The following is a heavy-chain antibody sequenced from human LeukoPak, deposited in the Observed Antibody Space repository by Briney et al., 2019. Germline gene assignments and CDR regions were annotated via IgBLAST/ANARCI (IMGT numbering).Heavy chain of an antibody. V-gene: IGHV4-59*01. CDR1: GGSISSYY. D-gene: IGHD7-27*01. CDR2: IYYSGST. J-gene: IGHJ4*02. Sequence: SETLSLTCTVSGGSISSYYWSWIRQPPGKGLEWIGYIYYSGSTNYNPSLKSRVTISVDTSKNQFSLKLSSVTAADTAVYYCARGGGLGTWRGWFDYWGQGTLVTVSS. CDR3: ARGGGLGTWRGWFDY.